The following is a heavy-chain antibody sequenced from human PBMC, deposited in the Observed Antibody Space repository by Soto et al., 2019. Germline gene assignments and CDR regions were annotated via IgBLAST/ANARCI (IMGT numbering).Heavy chain of an antibody. D-gene: IGHD3-10*01. J-gene: IGHJ6*02. CDR3: ARASTYGSPWYYGMDV. V-gene: IGHV3-53*01. Sequence: GGSLRLSCAASGFIVSSNYMSWVRQGPGKGLEWVSVIHSGGSTYYADSVKGRFTISRDNSKNTLYLQMNSLRAEDTAVYYCARASTYGSPWYYGMDVWGQGTTVTVS. CDR2: IHSGGST. CDR1: GFIVSSNY.